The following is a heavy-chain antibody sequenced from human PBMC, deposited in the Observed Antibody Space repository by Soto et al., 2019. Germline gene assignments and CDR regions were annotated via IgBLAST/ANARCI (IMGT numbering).Heavy chain of an antibody. CDR2: IYHSGST. V-gene: IGHV4-4*02. CDR3: ARGISGGRHFDY. Sequence: QVHLQESGPGRVKPSGTLSLTCAVSGGSISSSNWWSGVRQPPGKGLEWIGEIYHSGSTNYNPTLKSRVTISVDKTKNQFSLKLRSVTAADTAVYYCARGISGGRHFDYWGPGTLVTVSS. CDR1: GGSISSSNW. J-gene: IGHJ4*02. D-gene: IGHD2-15*01.